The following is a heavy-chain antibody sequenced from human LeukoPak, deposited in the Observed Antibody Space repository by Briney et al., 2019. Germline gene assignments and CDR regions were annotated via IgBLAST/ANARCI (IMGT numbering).Heavy chain of an antibody. D-gene: IGHD4-17*01. J-gene: IGHJ5*02. CDR2: INTSSGSS. CDR3: ARVPGDYERLDP. V-gene: IGHV1-46*01. CDR1: GYTFTSYY. Sequence: ASVKVSCKASGYTFTSYYIHWVRQAPGQVLEWMGIINTSSGSSSYAQKFQGRVAMTRDKSASTVYMELSSLRSEDTAVYYCARVPGDYERLDPWGQGTLVTVSS.